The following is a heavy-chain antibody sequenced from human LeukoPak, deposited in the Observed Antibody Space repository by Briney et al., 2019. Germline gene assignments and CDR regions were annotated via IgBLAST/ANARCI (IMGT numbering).Heavy chain of an antibody. CDR3: VRDRTKYCSSTSCPLDY. CDR2: INPHSGGT. CDR1: GYTFTGYY. D-gene: IGHD2-2*01. V-gene: IGHV1-2*02. J-gene: IGHJ4*02. Sequence: ASVKVSCKASGYTFTGYYFHWVRQAPGQGLEWMGWINPHSGGTNYAQKFQGRVTMTRDTSISTAYMELSRLRSDDTAVYYCVRDRTKYCSSTSCPLDYWGQGTLVTVSS.